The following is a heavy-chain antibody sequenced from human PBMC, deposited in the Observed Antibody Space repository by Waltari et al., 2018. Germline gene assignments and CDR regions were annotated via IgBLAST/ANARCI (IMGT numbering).Heavy chain of an antibody. CDR2: IWYDGSNK. CDR1: GFPFSSYG. D-gene: IGHD4-17*01. V-gene: IGHV3-33*01. CDR3: ARDGTTVVTPGYYYGMDV. Sequence: QVQLVESGGGVAQPGRSLRPSCAASGFPFSSYGMPWVRQAPGKGLEWVAVIWYDGSNKYYAASVKGRFTISRDNSKNTLYLQMNSLRAEDTAVYYCARDGTTVVTPGYYYGMDVWGQGTTVTVSS. J-gene: IGHJ6*02.